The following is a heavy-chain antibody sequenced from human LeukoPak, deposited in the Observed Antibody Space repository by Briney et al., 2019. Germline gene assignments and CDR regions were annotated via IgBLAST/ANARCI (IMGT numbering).Heavy chain of an antibody. CDR3: ARGSGDSRMGD. Sequence: SETLSLTCVVSGGSFSGYYWSWIRQPPGKGLEWIGEINDSGITNYKPSLKSRVTISGDTSKNQLSLKLSSVTVADTAVYYCARGSGDSRMGDWGQGTLVTVSS. CDR2: INDSGIT. CDR1: GGSFSGYY. D-gene: IGHD3-22*01. J-gene: IGHJ4*02. V-gene: IGHV4-34*01.